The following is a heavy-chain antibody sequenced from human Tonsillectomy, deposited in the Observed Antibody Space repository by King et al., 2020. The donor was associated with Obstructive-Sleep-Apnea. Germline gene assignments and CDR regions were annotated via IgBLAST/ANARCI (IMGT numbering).Heavy chain of an antibody. D-gene: IGHD2-2*01. J-gene: IGHJ6*02. CDR1: GDSISSSKW. V-gene: IGHV4-4*02. CDR2: IYHSGMT. CDR3: ATRNSLPTAMGDYYFAMDV. Sequence: QLQESGPGRVKPSGTLSLTCVVSGDSISSSKWWSWVRQTPGKGLEWIGEIYHSGMTNYNPSLKSRVTISVDKSNYQFSLKLTSGTAADTAVYYCATRNSLPTAMGDYYFAMDVWGQGTTVTVSS.